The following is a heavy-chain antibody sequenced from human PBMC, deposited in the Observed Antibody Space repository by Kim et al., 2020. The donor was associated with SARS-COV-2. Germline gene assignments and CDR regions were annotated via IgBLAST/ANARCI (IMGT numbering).Heavy chain of an antibody. D-gene: IGHD3-22*01. Sequence: GESLKISCKGSGYSFTSYWIGWVRQMPGKGLEWMGIIYPGDSDTRYSPSFQGQVTISADKSISTAYLQWSSLKASDTAMYYCARDGRYSSGRDHYYYGMDVWGQGTTVTVSS. CDR2: IYPGDSDT. CDR1: GYSFTSYW. J-gene: IGHJ6*02. V-gene: IGHV5-51*01. CDR3: ARDGRYSSGRDHYYYGMDV.